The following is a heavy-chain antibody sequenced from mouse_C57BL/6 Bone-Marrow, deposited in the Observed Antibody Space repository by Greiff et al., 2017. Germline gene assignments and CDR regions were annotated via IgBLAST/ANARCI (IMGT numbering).Heavy chain of an antibody. V-gene: IGHV1-59*01. CDR1: GYTFTSYW. J-gene: IGHJ1*03. CDR3: APYEYDSYWYFDV. CDR2: IDPSDSYT. Sequence: QVQLQQPGAELVRPGTSVKLSCKASGYTFTSYWMHWVKQRPGQGLEWIGVIDPSDSYTNYNQKLKGKATLTVDTSSSTAYMQLSRLTSEDSAVYYSAPYEYDSYWYFDVWGTGTTVTVSS. D-gene: IGHD2-4*01.